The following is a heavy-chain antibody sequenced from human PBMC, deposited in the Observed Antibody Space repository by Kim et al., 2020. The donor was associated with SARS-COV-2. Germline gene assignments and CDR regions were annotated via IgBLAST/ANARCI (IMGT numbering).Heavy chain of an antibody. V-gene: IGHV3-48*04. Sequence: GGSLRLSCATSGFTLSLYSMNWVRQSPGKGLEWVSHISGSGTITKHADPVRGRFTISRDNAKNSLFLQMNGLRAEATAVYYCVRENFWAFDIWGQGTMVT. D-gene: IGHD3-3*01. CDR3: VRENFWAFDI. CDR2: ISGSGTIT. J-gene: IGHJ3*02. CDR1: GFTLSLYS.